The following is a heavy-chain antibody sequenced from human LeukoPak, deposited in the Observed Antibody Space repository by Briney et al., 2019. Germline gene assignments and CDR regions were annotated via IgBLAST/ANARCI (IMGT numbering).Heavy chain of an antibody. CDR2: IKQDGSEK. D-gene: IGHD2-15*01. CDR3: AGRYCSGGSCYRRYNWFDP. CDR1: GFTFSSYW. J-gene: IGHJ5*02. Sequence: PGGSLRLSCAASGFTFSSYWMSWVRQAPGKGLEWVANIKQDGSEKYYVESVKGRFTIPRDNAKNSLYLQMNSLRAEDTAVYYCAGRYCSGGSCYRRYNWFDPWGQGTLVTVSS. V-gene: IGHV3-7*01.